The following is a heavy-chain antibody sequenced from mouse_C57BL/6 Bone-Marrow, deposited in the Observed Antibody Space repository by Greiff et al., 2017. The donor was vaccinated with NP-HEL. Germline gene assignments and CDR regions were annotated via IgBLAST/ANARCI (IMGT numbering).Heavy chain of an antibody. CDR2: GQGLEWIG. V-gene: IGHV1-87*01. D-gene: IGHD1-1*02. J-gene: IGHJ3*01. Sequence: QVQLQQSGPELVRPLASVPISCPAFYTFFPRVHFAFLDTNYWLLWVKQRPGQGLEWIGAFYPGNGDTSYNQKFKGKATLTADKSSSTAYMQLSSLTSEDSAVYYCAWWLFAYWGQGTLVTVSA. CDR3: SEDSAVYYCAWWLFAY. CDR1: YTFFPRVH.